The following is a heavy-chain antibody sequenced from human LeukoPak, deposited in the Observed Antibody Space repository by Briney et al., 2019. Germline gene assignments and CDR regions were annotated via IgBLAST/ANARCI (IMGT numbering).Heavy chain of an antibody. Sequence: GGSLRLSCAASGFTFSSYAMSWVRQAPGRGLEWVSAISGSGGSTYYADSVKGRFNISRDNSKKTLYLQMNSLRAEDTAVYYCAKSLLWFGELSNYWGQGTLVTVSS. V-gene: IGHV3-23*01. CDR2: ISGSGGST. CDR1: GFTFSSYA. D-gene: IGHD3-10*01. J-gene: IGHJ4*02. CDR3: AKSLLWFGELSNY.